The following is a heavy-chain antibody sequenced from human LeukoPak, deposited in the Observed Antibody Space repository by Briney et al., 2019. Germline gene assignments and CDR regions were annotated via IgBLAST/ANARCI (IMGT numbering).Heavy chain of an antibody. CDR2: IWYDGSNK. Sequence: PGGSLRLSCAASGFTFSSYGMHWVRQAPGKGLEWVAVIWYDGSNKYYADSVKGRFTISRDNSKNTLYLQMNSLRAEDTAVYYCARDMVAQQRLDIGSGYWGQGTLVTVSS. J-gene: IGHJ4*02. D-gene: IGHD6-25*01. CDR1: GFTFSSYG. V-gene: IGHV3-33*01. CDR3: ARDMVAQQRLDIGSGY.